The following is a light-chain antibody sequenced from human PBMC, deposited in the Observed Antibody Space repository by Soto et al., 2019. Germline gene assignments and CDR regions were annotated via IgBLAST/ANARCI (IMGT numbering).Light chain of an antibody. CDR3: QQRSNWALT. Sequence: DIVLTQSPATLSLSPGDRATLSCRASQSVSSYLAWYQQKPGQAPRLLIYDASNRATGIPARFSGSGSGTDFTLTISSLEPEDFAVYYCQQRSNWALTFGGGTKVDIK. CDR1: QSVSSY. J-gene: IGKJ4*01. V-gene: IGKV3-11*01. CDR2: DAS.